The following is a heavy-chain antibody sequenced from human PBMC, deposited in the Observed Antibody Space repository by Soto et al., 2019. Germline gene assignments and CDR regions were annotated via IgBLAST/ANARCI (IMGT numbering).Heavy chain of an antibody. CDR3: ARSEYYDSTDLGY. CDR2: INSDGSST. V-gene: IGHV3-74*01. D-gene: IGHD3-22*01. J-gene: IGHJ4*02. CDR1: GFTFSSYW. Sequence: LRLSCAASGFTFSSYWMHWVRQAPGKGLVWVSRINSDGSSTSYADSVKGRFTISRDNAKNTLYLQMNSLRAEDTAVYYCARSEYYDSTDLGYWRQGTLVTVSS.